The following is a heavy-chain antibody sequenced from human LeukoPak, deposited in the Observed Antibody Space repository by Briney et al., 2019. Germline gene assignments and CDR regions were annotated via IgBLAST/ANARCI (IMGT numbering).Heavy chain of an antibody. V-gene: IGHV3-53*01. J-gene: IGHJ4*02. Sequence: GGSLRLSCAASGFTVSSNYMSWVRQAPGKGLEWVSVIYSGGSTYYADSVKGRFTISRDSSKNTLYLQMNSLRAEDTAVYYCARDQFAFGQFDYWGQGTLVTVSS. CDR1: GFTVSSNY. CDR3: ARDQFAFGQFDY. CDR2: IYSGGST. D-gene: IGHD3/OR15-3a*01.